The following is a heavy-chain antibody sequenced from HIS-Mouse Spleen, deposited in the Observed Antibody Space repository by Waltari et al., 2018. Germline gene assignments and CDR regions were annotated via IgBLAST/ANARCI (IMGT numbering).Heavy chain of an antibody. CDR2: ISYDGSNK. Sequence: QVQLVESGGGVVQPGGSLRLSCAASGFSFSSCGIHCVLQGPGKGLKWVAVISYDGSNKYYADSVKGRFTISRDNSKNTLYLQMNSLRAEDTAVYYCAKVNSGSYYFDYWGQGTLVTVSS. CDR3: AKVNSGSYYFDY. V-gene: IGHV3-30*18. J-gene: IGHJ4*02. CDR1: GFSFSSCG. D-gene: IGHD1-26*01.